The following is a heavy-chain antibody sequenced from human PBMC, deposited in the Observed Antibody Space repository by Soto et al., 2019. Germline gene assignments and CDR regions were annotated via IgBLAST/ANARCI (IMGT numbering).Heavy chain of an antibody. CDR1: GFTFSTYA. Sequence: PGGSLRLSCAASGFTFSTYAMHWVRQAPGKGLEWLAVLSHDGINNYYADSVRGRFTISRDNSKNTLYLQMSSLRGEDTAVYYCARTYYYGSSDYYGPRDYYYGMDVWRQGTTATVSS. D-gene: IGHD3-22*01. J-gene: IGHJ6*02. CDR3: ARTYYYGSSDYYGPRDYYYGMDV. V-gene: IGHV3-30-3*01. CDR2: LSHDGINN.